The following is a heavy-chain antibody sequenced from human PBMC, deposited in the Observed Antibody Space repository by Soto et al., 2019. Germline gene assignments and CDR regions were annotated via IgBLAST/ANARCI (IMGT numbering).Heavy chain of an antibody. CDR1: GGTFSSYA. Sequence: QVQLVQSGAEVKKPGSSVKVSCKASGGTFSSYAINWVRQAPGQGREWMGGIIPIFGTANYAQKFQGRVTTTAGHPTRTAYMYLSSLRSEDTAVYYCARDRGPSSGYYPYWFDPWGQGTLVTVPQ. J-gene: IGHJ5*02. CDR2: IIPIFGTA. V-gene: IGHV1-69*12. D-gene: IGHD3-22*01. CDR3: ARDRGPSSGYYPYWFDP.